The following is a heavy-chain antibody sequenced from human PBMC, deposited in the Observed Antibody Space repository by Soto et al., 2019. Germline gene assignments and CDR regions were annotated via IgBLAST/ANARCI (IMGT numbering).Heavy chain of an antibody. D-gene: IGHD2-15*01. CDR3: ARHKSGSDWLDP. CDR1: GGSISDISYC. Sequence: SETLSLTCTVSGGSISDISYCWGWIRQPPGKGLQWIGCMFYSGATYYNPSLKSRVTLSVDTSNNEFSLKLVSVTAPDTAVYYCARHKSGSDWLDPWGQGTLVTVSS. J-gene: IGHJ5*02. V-gene: IGHV4-39*01. CDR2: MFYSGAT.